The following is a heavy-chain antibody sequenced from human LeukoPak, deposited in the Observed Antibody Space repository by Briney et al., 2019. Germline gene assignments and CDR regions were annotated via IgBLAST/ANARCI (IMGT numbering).Heavy chain of an antibody. CDR2: IYYSGST. V-gene: IGHV4-59*11. D-gene: IGHD6-6*01. J-gene: IGHJ6*03. Sequence: SETLSPTCTLSGGSISSLYWGWIRQPPGRGLEWVGYIYYSGSTNNNPSLKSRVTISVDTSKNQISLKLRSVTAADTAVYDCARVAARHGWYYYYMDVWGKGTTVTVSS. CDR3: ARVAARHGWYYYYMDV. CDR1: GGSISSLY.